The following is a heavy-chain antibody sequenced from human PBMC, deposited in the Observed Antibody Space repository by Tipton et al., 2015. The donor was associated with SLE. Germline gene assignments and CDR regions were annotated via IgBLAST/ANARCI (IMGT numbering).Heavy chain of an antibody. V-gene: IGHV4-4*07. Sequence: TLSLTCIVSGASISGYFWSWIRQPAGKGLEWIGRIYTSGGTNYNPSLKSRVTISVDTSKNQFSLKLSSVTAADTPVYYCARTAGRSVKLWYFDLWGRGTLVTVSS. CDR3: ARTAGRSVKLWYFDL. J-gene: IGHJ2*01. CDR1: GASISGYF. CDR2: IYTSGGT. D-gene: IGHD5-18*01.